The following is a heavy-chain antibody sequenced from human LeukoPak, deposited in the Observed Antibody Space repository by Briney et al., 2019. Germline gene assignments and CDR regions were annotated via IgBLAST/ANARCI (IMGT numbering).Heavy chain of an antibody. Sequence: GGSLRLSCAASGFTFDDYAMSWVRQAPGKGLEWVPGRNGGNTGSADSVKGRFTISRDNAKNSLYLQMNSLRAEDTALYYCAATYSGNWEFDYWGQGTLVTVSS. CDR2: RNGGNT. CDR3: AATYSGNWEFDY. J-gene: IGHJ4*02. D-gene: IGHD1-26*01. CDR1: GFTFDDYA. V-gene: IGHV3-20*04.